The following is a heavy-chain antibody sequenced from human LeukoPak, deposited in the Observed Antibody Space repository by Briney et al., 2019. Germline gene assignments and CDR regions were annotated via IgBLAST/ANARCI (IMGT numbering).Heavy chain of an antibody. J-gene: IGHJ3*02. Sequence: PGRTPRLSRAPSRFTFSSYVMTRVPQSAGPGLEWVSTITNSDAGTYYADPVKGRFTISRDNSENTLYLQMNSLRAEDTAVYFCANRRTHAFDIWGQGTMVTVSS. CDR2: ITNSDAGT. CDR1: RFTFSSYV. CDR3: ANRRTHAFDI. V-gene: IGHV3-23*01.